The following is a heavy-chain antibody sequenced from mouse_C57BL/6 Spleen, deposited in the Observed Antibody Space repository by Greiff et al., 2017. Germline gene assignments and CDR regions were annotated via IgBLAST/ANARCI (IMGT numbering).Heavy chain of an antibody. V-gene: IGHV8-12*01. CDR3: ARSKDDGYLYYAMDY. D-gene: IGHD2-3*01. Sequence: QVTLKESGPGILQSSQTLSLTCSFSGFSLSTSGMGVSWIRQPSGKGLEWLAHIYWDDDKRYNPSLKSRLSISKDTSRNQVFLKITSVDTADTATYYCARSKDDGYLYYAMDYWGQGTSVTVSS. CDR2: IYWDDDK. J-gene: IGHJ4*01. CDR1: GFSLSTSGMG.